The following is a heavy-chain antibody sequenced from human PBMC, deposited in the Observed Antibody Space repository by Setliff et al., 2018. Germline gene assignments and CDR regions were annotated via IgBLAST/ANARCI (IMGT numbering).Heavy chain of an antibody. CDR2: IIPIFGTA. CDR1: GGTFSSYA. Sequence: GASVKVSCKASGGTFSSYAISWVRQAPGQGLEWMGRIIPIFGTANYAQKFQGRVTITADKSTSTAYMELSSLRSEDTAVYYCAKAQYSGSYHWFDPWGQGTLVTVSS. J-gene: IGHJ5*02. D-gene: IGHD1-26*01. CDR3: AKAQYSGSYHWFDP. V-gene: IGHV1-69*06.